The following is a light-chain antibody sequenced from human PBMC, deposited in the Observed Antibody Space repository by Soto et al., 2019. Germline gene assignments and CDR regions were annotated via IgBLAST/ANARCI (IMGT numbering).Light chain of an antibody. CDR1: QSISSTY. J-gene: IGKJ5*01. Sequence: EIVLTQSPGTLSLSPGERATLSFTASQSISSTYLTWYHQKPGQAPRLLIYDASRRATGIPDRFSGSGSGTDFTLTVSRLEPEDFAVYYCQQRNNWPITFGQGTRLEIK. V-gene: IGKV3D-20*02. CDR3: QQRNNWPIT. CDR2: DAS.